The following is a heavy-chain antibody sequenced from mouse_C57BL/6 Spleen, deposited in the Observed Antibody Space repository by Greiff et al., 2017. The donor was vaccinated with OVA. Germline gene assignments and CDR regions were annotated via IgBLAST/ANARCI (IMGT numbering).Heavy chain of an antibody. CDR1: GFTFSNYW. J-gene: IGHJ4*01. CDR3: TERSYYAMDY. V-gene: IGHV6-3*01. Sequence: EVMLVESGGGLVQPGGSMKLSCVASGFTFSNYWMNWVRQSPEKGLEWVAQIRLKSDNYATHYAESVKGRFTISRDDSKSSVYLQMNSLRAEDTGIYYCTERSYYAMDYWGQGTSVTVSS. CDR2: IRLKSDNYAT.